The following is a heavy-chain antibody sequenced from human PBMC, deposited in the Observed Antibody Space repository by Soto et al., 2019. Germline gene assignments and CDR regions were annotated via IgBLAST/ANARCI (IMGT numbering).Heavy chain of an antibody. CDR3: TTDGVYPPRYNWNYKNIPKNQHDY. J-gene: IGHJ4*02. V-gene: IGHV1-3*01. Sequence: ASVKVSCKASGYTFASYAMHWVRQAPGQRLEWMGWINAGNGNTKYSQKFQGRVTITRDTSASTAYMELSSLRSEDTAVYYCTTDGVYPPRYNWNYKNIPKNQHDYWGQGTLVTVSS. D-gene: IGHD1-7*01. CDR2: INAGNGNT. CDR1: GYTFASYA.